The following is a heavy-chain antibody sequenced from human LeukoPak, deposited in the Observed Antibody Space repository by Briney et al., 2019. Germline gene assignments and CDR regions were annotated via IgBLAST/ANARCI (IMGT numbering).Heavy chain of an antibody. J-gene: IGHJ3*02. CDR1: GFTFRTYW. V-gene: IGHV3-23*01. CDR2: TSGSGGST. CDR3: AKGRGYNYWDGFDI. D-gene: IGHD5-24*01. Sequence: GGSLRLPCAASGFTFRTYWMSWVRQAPGKGLEWVSVTSGSGGSTYYGDSVKGRFTISRDNSKNTLYMQMNSLRAEDTAVYYCAKGRGYNYWDGFDIWGQGTMVTVSS.